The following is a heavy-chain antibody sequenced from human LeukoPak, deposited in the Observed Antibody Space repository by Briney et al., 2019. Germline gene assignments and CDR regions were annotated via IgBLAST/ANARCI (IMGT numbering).Heavy chain of an antibody. CDR3: AREESYYYYMDV. Sequence: ASVKVSCKASGYTFTSYAISWVRQAPGQGLEWMGWINPNSGGTNYAQKFQGRVTMTRDTSISTAYMELSRLRSDDTAVYYCAREESYYYYMDVWGKGTTVTISS. CDR1: GYTFTSYA. J-gene: IGHJ6*03. CDR2: INPNSGGT. V-gene: IGHV1-2*02.